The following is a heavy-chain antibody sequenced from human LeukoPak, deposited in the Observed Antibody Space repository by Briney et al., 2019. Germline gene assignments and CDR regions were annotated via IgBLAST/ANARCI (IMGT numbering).Heavy chain of an antibody. CDR2: IYYSGSA. CDR1: GGSINSGDYY. V-gene: IGHV4-31*03. CDR3: ARDRVVVVPGSINWFDP. Sequence: PSQTLSLTCTVSGGSINSGDYYWSWIRQVPGKGLEWIGYIYYSGSAHYNPSLRSRLAMSVDTSKNHFSLKLSSVTAADTAVYYCARDRVVVVPGSINWFDPWGQGTLVTVSS. J-gene: IGHJ5*02. D-gene: IGHD2-2*01.